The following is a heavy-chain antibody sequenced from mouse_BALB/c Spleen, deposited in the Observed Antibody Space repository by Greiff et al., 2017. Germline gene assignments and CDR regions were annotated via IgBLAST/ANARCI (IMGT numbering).Heavy chain of an antibody. CDR2: IDPSDSYT. CDR1: GYTFTSYW. CDR3: ARRYYYGSSYEGGAMDY. D-gene: IGHD1-1*01. Sequence: QVQLQQPGAELVKPGASVKLSCKASGYTFTSYWMHWVKQRPGQGLEWIGEIDPSDSYTNYNQKFKGKATLTVDKSSSTAYMQLSSLTSEDSAVYYCARRYYYGSSYEGGAMDYWGKGTSVTVSS. V-gene: IGHV1-69*02. J-gene: IGHJ4*01.